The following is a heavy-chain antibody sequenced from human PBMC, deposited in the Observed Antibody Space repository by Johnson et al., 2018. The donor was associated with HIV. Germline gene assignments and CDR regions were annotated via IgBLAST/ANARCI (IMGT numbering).Heavy chain of an antibody. J-gene: IGHJ3*02. Sequence: QVQLVESGGGVVQPGGSLRLSCAASGFTFSSYGMHWVRQAPGKGLEWVAFIRYDETNKVYADSVKGRFTISRDSSKNTLFLQMNSLRVHDTAVYYCAKEAPGRWELLIWAAFDMWGQGTMVTVSS. D-gene: IGHD4-23*01. CDR1: GFTFSSYG. CDR3: AKEAPGRWELLIWAAFDM. V-gene: IGHV3-30*02. CDR2: IRYDETNK.